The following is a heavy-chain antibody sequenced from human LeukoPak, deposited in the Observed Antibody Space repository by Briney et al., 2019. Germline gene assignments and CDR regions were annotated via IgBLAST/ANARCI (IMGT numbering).Heavy chain of an antibody. D-gene: IGHD5-24*01. J-gene: IGHJ4*02. CDR2: IYYSGST. CDR1: GGSISSYY. V-gene: IGHV4-59*08. CDR3: ARGEMATIPDY. Sequence: PSETLSLTCTVSGGSISSYYWSWIRQPPGKGLEWIGYIYYSGSTNYNPSHKSRVTISVDTSKNQFSLKLSSVTAADTAVYYCARGEMATIPDYWGQGTLVTVSS.